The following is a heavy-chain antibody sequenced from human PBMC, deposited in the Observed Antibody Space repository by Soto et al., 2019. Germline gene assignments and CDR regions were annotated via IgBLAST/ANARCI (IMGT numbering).Heavy chain of an antibody. J-gene: IGHJ3*02. D-gene: IGHD3-3*01. CDR2: INSDGSST. Sequence: EVQLVESGGGLVQPGGSLRLSCAASGFTFSSYWMHWVRQAPGKGLVWVSRINSDGSSTSYADSVKGRFTISRDNAKNTLYLQMNSLRAEDTAVYYCARGSSPYYDFWSGYAFDIWGQGTMVTVSS. CDR3: ARGSSPYYDFWSGYAFDI. CDR1: GFTFSSYW. V-gene: IGHV3-74*01.